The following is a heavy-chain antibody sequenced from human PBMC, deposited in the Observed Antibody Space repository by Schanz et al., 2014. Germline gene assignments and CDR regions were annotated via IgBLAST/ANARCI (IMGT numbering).Heavy chain of an antibody. CDR1: GFTFSTHA. CDR3: ARDRRNADLDY. Sequence: VQLVESGGGLVQPGGSLRLSCAASGFTFSTHAMSWVRQAPGKGLEWISYITYNGGTIYYADSVKGRFTISRDNAKNSLYLEMNSLRAEDTALYYCARDRRNADLDYWGQGTLVTVSS. J-gene: IGHJ4*02. V-gene: IGHV3-48*01. CDR2: ITYNGGTI. D-gene: IGHD1-1*01.